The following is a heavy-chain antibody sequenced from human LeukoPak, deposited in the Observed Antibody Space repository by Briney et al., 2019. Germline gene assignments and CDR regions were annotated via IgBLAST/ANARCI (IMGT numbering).Heavy chain of an antibody. CDR2: ITSKPNSYET. J-gene: IGHJ4*02. CDR3: AGGRGWYSPDY. CDR1: GFTFSGSA. V-gene: IGHV3-73*01. Sequence: GGSLRLSCAAPGFTFSGSAMHWVRQASGKGREWVGRITSKPNSYETVYAASMNGRFTISRDDSKDTAYLQMNSLKTEDTAVYYCAGGRGWYSPDYWGQGTLVTVST. D-gene: IGHD6-19*01.